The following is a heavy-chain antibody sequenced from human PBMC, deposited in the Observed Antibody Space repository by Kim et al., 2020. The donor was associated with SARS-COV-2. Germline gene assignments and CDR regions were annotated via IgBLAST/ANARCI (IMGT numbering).Heavy chain of an antibody. Sequence: SETLSLTCTVSGGSISSSSYYWGWIRQPPGKGLEWIGSIYYSGSTYYNPSPKSRVTISVDTSKNQFSLKLSSVTAADTAVYYCARRGIAVAGTPTFDYWGQGTLVTVSS. D-gene: IGHD6-19*01. CDR2: IYYSGST. CDR1: GGSISSSSYY. V-gene: IGHV4-39*01. CDR3: ARRGIAVAGTPTFDY. J-gene: IGHJ4*02.